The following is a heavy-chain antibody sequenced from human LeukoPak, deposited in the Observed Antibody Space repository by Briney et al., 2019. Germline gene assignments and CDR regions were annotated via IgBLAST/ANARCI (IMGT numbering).Heavy chain of an antibody. CDR2: ISGSGGST. V-gene: IGHV3-23*01. CDR1: GFTFSDYE. J-gene: IGHJ6*03. CDR3: ARESYYYYMDV. Sequence: GGSLRLSCAASGFTFSDYEMNWVRQAPGKGLEWVSAISGSGGSTYYANSVKGRFTISRDNSKNTLYLQMNSLRAEDTAVYYCARESYYYYMDVWGKGTTVTIPS.